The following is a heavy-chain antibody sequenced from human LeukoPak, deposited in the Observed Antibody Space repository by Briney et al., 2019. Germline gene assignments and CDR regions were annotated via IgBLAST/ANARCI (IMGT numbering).Heavy chain of an antibody. CDR2: ISYDGSNK. J-gene: IGHJ4*02. Sequence: GGSLRLSCAASGFTFSNYAMHWVRQAPGKGLEWVAVISYDGSNKYYADSVKGRFTISRDNSKNTLYLQMNSLRAEDTAVYYCASLAATLDYWGQGTLVTVSS. D-gene: IGHD2-15*01. CDR3: ASLAATLDY. CDR1: GFTFSNYA. V-gene: IGHV3-30*14.